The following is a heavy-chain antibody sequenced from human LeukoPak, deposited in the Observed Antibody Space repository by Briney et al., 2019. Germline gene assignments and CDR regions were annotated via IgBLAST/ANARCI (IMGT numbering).Heavy chain of an antibody. J-gene: IGHJ4*02. D-gene: IGHD4-17*01. CDR1: GGSFSGYY. CDR2: INHSGST. CDR3: ARWAGTTTFDY. V-gene: IGHV4-34*01. Sequence: SETLSLTCAVYGGSFSGYYWSWIRQPPGKGLEWIGEINHSGSTNYNPSLRSRVTISVDTSKNQFSLKLSSVTAADTAVYYCARWAGTTTFDYWGQGTLVTVSS.